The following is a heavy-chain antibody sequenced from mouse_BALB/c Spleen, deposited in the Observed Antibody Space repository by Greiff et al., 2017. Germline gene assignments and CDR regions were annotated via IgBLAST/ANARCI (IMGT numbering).Heavy chain of an antibody. Sequence: EVQLVESGGDLVKPGGSLKLSCAASGFTFSSYGMSWVRQTPDKRLEWVATISSGGSYTYYPDSVKGRFTISRDNAKNTLYLQMSSLKSEDTAMYYCARHGITTAMDYWGQGTSVTVSS. CDR1: GFTFSSYG. J-gene: IGHJ4*01. CDR3: ARHGITTAMDY. D-gene: IGHD2-4*01. CDR2: ISSGGSYT. V-gene: IGHV5-6*01.